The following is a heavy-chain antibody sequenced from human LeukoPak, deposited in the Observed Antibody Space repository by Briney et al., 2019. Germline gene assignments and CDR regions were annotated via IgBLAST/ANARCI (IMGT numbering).Heavy chain of an antibody. Sequence: PGGSLRLSCAASGFTFTTYDMNWVRQAPGKGLEWVSYISGSSTTIYYADSVKGRFTISRDNAKNSLYLQMNSLRAEDTAVYYCARDSSSYYGSGSAYWGQGALVTVSS. V-gene: IGHV3-48*01. CDR3: ARDSSSYYGSGSAY. CDR2: ISGSSTTI. J-gene: IGHJ4*02. D-gene: IGHD3-10*01. CDR1: GFTFTTYD.